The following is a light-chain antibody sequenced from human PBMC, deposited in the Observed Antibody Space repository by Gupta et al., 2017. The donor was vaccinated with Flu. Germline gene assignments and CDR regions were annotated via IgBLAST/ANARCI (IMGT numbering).Light chain of an antibody. CDR3: QQSYSTPPT. Sequence: TQMTQSPSSLSASVGDRVTITCRASQSISSYLNWYQQKPGKAPKLLIYAASSLQSGVPSRFSGSGSGTDFTLTISSLQPEDFATYYCQQSYSTPPTFGGGTKVEIK. CDR1: QSISSY. J-gene: IGKJ4*01. V-gene: IGKV1-39*01. CDR2: AAS.